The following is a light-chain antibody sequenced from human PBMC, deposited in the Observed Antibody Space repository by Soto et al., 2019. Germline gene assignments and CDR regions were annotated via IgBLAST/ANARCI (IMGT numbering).Light chain of an antibody. CDR2: DAS. J-gene: IGKJ1*01. V-gene: IGKV1-5*01. Sequence: DSVMAQSPATLSASVGDRVTITCRASQSISSWLAWYRQKPGKAPKLLIYDASSLESGVPSRFSGSGSGTEFTLTISSLQPDDFATYYCQHYDSYPWTFGQGTKVDIK. CDR1: QSISSW. CDR3: QHYDSYPWT.